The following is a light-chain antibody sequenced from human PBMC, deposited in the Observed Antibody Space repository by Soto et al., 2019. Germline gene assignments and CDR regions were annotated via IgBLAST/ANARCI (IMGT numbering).Light chain of an antibody. CDR1: QSVGNNN. J-gene: IGKJ4*01. CDR3: QQDGSTPLT. Sequence: EIVLTQSPGTLSLSPGERATLSCRASQSVGNNNLAWYQQKPGQAPRFLIYDASSRATGIPDRFSGSGSGTDFTLTISRLEPEDFAVYYCQQDGSTPLTFGGGTKV. CDR2: DAS. V-gene: IGKV3-20*01.